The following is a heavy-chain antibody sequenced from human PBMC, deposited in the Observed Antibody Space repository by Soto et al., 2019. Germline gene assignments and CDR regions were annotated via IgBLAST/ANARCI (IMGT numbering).Heavy chain of an antibody. D-gene: IGHD4-17*01. Sequence: ASVKVSCKASGYTFTSYDINWVRQATGQGLEWMGWMNPNSGNTGYAQKFQGRVTMTRNTSISTAYMELSSLRSEDTAVYYCARGPVDGDYRPPDYWGQGTLVTVYS. CDR2: MNPNSGNT. CDR3: ARGPVDGDYRPPDY. J-gene: IGHJ4*02. CDR1: GYTFTSYD. V-gene: IGHV1-8*01.